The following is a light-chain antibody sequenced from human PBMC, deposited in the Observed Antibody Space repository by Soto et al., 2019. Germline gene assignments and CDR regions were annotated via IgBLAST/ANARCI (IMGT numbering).Light chain of an antibody. Sequence: QSALTQPASVSGSPGQSITISCTGTNSDLGTYNLVSWYQQHPGKAPKLIICEVNKWPSGVPSRFSGSKSGNTASLTISGLQADDEADYYCCSYASSVAYVFGTGTKVTVL. CDR2: EVN. J-gene: IGLJ1*01. V-gene: IGLV2-23*02. CDR3: CSYASSVAYV. CDR1: NSDLGTYNL.